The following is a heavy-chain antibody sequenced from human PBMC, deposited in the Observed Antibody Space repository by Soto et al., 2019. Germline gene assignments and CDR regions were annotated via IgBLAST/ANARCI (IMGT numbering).Heavy chain of an antibody. D-gene: IGHD3-16*02. J-gene: IGHJ3*02. CDR1: GYSFSTCG. CDR2: ISGHDDKT. Sequence: QVQLVQSGAELKRPGASVKVSCKASGYSFSTCGITWVRQAPGQGLEWMGWISGHDDKTKLAENFQGRVTMTTDTSTGPAYREMGGLKSDDQAVFYCARGGGGGISFSPHVWFPSDGIDIWGQGTMVTVSS. CDR3: ARGGGGGISFSPHVWFPSDGIDI. V-gene: IGHV1-18*01.